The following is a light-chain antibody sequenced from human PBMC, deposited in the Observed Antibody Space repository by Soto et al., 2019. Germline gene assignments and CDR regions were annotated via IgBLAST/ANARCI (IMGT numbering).Light chain of an antibody. V-gene: IGKV3-11*01. CDR2: DAS. CDR3: QQRINWPLT. J-gene: IGKJ4*01. Sequence: EIVLTQSPATLSLSPGERVTLSCRASQSISSYLAWYQQKPGQAPRLLMYDASNRAAGIPARFSGSGSETDFTLTISSLEPEDFAVYYCQQRINWPLTFGGGTKVEIK. CDR1: QSISSY.